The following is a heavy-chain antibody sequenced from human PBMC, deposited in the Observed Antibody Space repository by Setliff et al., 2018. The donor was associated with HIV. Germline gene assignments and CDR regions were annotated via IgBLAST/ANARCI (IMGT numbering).Heavy chain of an antibody. J-gene: IGHJ4*02. Sequence: PSETLSLTCTVSGGSISVHYWSWLRQPPGKGLEWIGYMYAGGSTDYNPSLKSRVTISVDRFRNQFSLQLRSVTAADTAVYYCARGPSGTYYREFDFWGQGTLVTVSS. D-gene: IGHD1-26*01. CDR2: MYAGGST. V-gene: IGHV4-59*11. CDR3: ARGPSGTYYREFDF. CDR1: GGSISVHY.